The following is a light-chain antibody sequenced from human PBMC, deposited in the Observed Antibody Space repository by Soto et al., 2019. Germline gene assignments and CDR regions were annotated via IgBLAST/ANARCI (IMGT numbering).Light chain of an antibody. Sequence: HSALTQPASVSGSPGQSITISCTGTSSDVGSYNLVSWYQQHPGKVPKLMIYDADKRPSGVSDRFSGSKSGNTASLTISGLQAEDEADYYCCSYVGSSTLAFGGGTKLTVL. J-gene: IGLJ2*01. CDR1: SSDVGSYNL. CDR3: CSYVGSSTLA. CDR2: DAD. V-gene: IGLV2-23*01.